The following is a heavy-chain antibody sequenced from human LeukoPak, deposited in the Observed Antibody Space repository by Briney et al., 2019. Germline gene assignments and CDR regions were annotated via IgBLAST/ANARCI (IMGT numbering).Heavy chain of an antibody. CDR1: GFTLSSHW. CDR3: AKYFYDGSGTHYFDY. J-gene: IGHJ4*02. V-gene: IGHV3-7*01. D-gene: IGHD3-22*01. Sequence: GGSLRLSCAASGFTLSSHWMSWVRQAPGKGLEWVGNIKPDGSEKYYVDSLKGRFIISRDNAKNSLYLQMNSLRAEDMAVYYCAKYFYDGSGTHYFDYWGQGTPVTVSS. CDR2: IKPDGSEK.